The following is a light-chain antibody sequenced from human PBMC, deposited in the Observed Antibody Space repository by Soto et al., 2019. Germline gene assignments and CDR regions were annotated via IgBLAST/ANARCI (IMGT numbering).Light chain of an antibody. J-gene: IGLJ1*01. CDR3: SSYTINTSYV. CDR1: SSDVGANIF. V-gene: IGLV2-14*01. Sequence: ALPQPASVSWSPGQSIAIPCTVTSSDVGANIFVSWHQQHPGKAPKLMIYAVSSRPSGVSYRFSGSKSGNTASLTISGLQAEDEADYYCSSYTINTSYVFGTGTKVTVL. CDR2: AVS.